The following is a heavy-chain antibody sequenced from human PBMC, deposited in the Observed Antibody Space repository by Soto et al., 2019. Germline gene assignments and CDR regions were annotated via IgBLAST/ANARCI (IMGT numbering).Heavy chain of an antibody. J-gene: IGHJ5*02. Sequence: ASVKVSCKASGYTFTSYDINWVRQATGQGLEWMGWMNPNRGNTGYAQKFQGRVTMTRNTSISTAYMELSSLRSEDTAVYYCARSRTYYYGSGSYYNWFDPWGQGTLVTVSS. CDR1: GYTFTSYD. V-gene: IGHV1-8*01. CDR3: ARSRTYYYGSGSYYNWFDP. D-gene: IGHD3-10*01. CDR2: MNPNRGNT.